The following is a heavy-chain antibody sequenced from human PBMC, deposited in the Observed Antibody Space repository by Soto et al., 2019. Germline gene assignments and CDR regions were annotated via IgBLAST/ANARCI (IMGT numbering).Heavy chain of an antibody. CDR2: ISAYNGKT. Sequence: QVQLVQSGAEVKKPGASVKVSCKPSVYTFTTYGISWVRQAPGPGREWMGWISAYNGKTDYAQKLQGRVTMTTDTSTSTAYVDLRSRTSDATAVYYCARGDMVRALTPLDYWGQGTLVTVSS. V-gene: IGHV1-18*01. J-gene: IGHJ4*02. CDR3: ARGDMVRALTPLDY. CDR1: VYTFTTYG. D-gene: IGHD3-10*01.